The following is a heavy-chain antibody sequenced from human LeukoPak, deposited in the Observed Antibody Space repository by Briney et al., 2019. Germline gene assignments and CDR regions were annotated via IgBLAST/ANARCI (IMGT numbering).Heavy chain of an antibody. CDR1: GGSISSGGYY. Sequence: ASQTLSLTCTVSGGSISSGGYYWSWIRQHPGKGLEWIGYIYYSGSTYYNPSLKSRVTISVDTSKNQFSLKLSSVTAADTAVYYCARVGAGTVFDYWGQGTPVTVSS. D-gene: IGHD6-13*01. J-gene: IGHJ4*02. CDR3: ARVGAGTVFDY. CDR2: IYYSGST. V-gene: IGHV4-31*03.